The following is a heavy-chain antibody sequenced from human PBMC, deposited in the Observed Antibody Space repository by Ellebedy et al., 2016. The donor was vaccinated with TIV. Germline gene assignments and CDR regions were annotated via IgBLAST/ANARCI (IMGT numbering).Heavy chain of an antibody. CDR3: ARGYYGSGSYKAFDI. V-gene: IGHV1-2*02. Sequence: AASVKVSCKASGYTFTGYYMHWVRQAPGQGLEWMGWINPNSGGTNYAQKFQGRVTMTRDTSISTAYMELSRLRSDDTDVYYCARGYYGSGSYKAFDIWGQGTMVTVSS. J-gene: IGHJ3*02. D-gene: IGHD3-10*01. CDR1: GYTFTGYY. CDR2: INPNSGGT.